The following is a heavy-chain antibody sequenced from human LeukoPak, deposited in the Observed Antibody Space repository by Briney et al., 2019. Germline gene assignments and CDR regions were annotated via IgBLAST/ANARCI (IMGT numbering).Heavy chain of an antibody. Sequence: GASVKVSCKASGYTFTGYYMHWVRQAPGQGLEWMGWINPNGGGTNYAQKFQDRVTMTRDTSISTAYMELSRLRSDDTAVYYCARVQITMVHQAKFDYWGQGTLVTVSS. CDR3: ARVQITMVHQAKFDY. D-gene: IGHD3-10*01. CDR2: INPNGGGT. CDR1: GYTFTGYY. J-gene: IGHJ4*02. V-gene: IGHV1-2*02.